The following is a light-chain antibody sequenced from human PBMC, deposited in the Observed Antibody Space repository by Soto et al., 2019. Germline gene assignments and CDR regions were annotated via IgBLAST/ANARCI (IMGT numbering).Light chain of an antibody. CDR1: QSVSSSY. Sequence: EIVLTQSPGTLSLSPGERATLSCRASQSVSSSYLAWYQXXXXXAPRLLIYGASSRATGIPDRFSGSGSGTDFTLTISRLEPEDFAVYYCQQYGSSPLTFGPGTKVDIK. J-gene: IGKJ3*01. CDR2: GAS. CDR3: QQYGSSPLT. V-gene: IGKV3-20*01.